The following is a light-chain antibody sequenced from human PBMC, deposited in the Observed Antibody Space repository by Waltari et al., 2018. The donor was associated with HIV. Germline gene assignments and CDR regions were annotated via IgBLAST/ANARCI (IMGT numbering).Light chain of an antibody. CDR1: QSVSSSY. J-gene: IGKJ1*01. Sequence: EIVLTQSPDTLSLSPGERATLSCRASQSVSSSYLAWYQQKPDQAPRLLIYGASSRATGIPDRFSGSGSGTDFTLTISRLEPEDFAVYYCQQYGSSPWTFGQGTKVEIK. CDR2: GAS. V-gene: IGKV3-20*01. CDR3: QQYGSSPWT.